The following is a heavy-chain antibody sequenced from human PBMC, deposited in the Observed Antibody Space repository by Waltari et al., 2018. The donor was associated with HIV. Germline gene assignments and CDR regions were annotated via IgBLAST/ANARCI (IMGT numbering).Heavy chain of an antibody. V-gene: IGHV3-23*01. J-gene: IGHJ4*02. Sequence: EVQLLESGGGLVRPGGSLRLSCGASGFTFSTFPMHWVRQAPGKGLEWVSSISAGGGTTYYAGSVKGRFTISRDNSKKTLYLKMNSLRAEDTAVYYCAKVGLDGPYHTFFEDWGQGTLVTVSA. CDR1: GFTFSTFP. D-gene: IGHD1-1*01. CDR2: ISAGGGTT. CDR3: AKVGLDGPYHTFFED.